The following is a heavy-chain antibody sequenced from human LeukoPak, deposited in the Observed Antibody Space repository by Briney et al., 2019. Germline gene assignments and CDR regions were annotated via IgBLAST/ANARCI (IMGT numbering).Heavy chain of an antibody. CDR1: GFTFSSYA. D-gene: IGHD4-17*01. CDR2: ISGSGGST. CDR3: AKDAYGDYVPYYFDY. Sequence: GGSLRLSCAASGFTFSSYAMSWVRQAPGKGLEWVSAISGSGGSTYYADSVKGRFTISRVNSKNTLYLQMNSLRAEDTAVYYCAKDAYGDYVPYYFDYWGQGTLVTVSS. J-gene: IGHJ4*02. V-gene: IGHV3-23*01.